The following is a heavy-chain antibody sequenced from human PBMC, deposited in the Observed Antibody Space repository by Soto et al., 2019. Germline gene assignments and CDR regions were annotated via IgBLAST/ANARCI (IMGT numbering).Heavy chain of an antibody. CDR1: GGSFSGYY. J-gene: IGHJ4*02. V-gene: IGHV4-34*01. CDR3: ARGWGRIFDY. D-gene: IGHD7-27*01. Sequence: QVQLQQWGAGLLKPSETLSLTCAVYGGSFSGYYWNWIRQPPGKGLEWIGEINHSGSTNYIPSLKTRVTVSVDTTKNQFSLKLSYVTAADTAVYYCARGWGRIFDYWGQGTLVTVSS. CDR2: INHSGST.